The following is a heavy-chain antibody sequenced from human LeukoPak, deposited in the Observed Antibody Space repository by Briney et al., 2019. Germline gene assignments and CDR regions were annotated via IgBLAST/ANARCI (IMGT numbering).Heavy chain of an antibody. CDR2: IYYSGST. V-gene: IGHV4-39*01. CDR1: GGSISSSSYY. D-gene: IGHD3-3*01. J-gene: IGHJ4*02. CDR3: ARRDYDFWSGYTPLDY. Sequence: SETLSLTCTVSGGSISSSSYYWGWIRQPPGKGLEWIGSIYYSGSTYYNPSLKSRVTISVDTSKNQFSLKLSSVTAADTAVYYCARRDYDFWSGYTPLDYWGQGTLVTVSS.